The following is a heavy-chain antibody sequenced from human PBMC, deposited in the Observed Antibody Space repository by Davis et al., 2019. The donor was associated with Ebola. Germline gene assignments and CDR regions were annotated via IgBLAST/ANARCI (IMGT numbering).Heavy chain of an antibody. CDR3: VRDSGYYSHDY. D-gene: IGHD1-26*01. CDR2: ISYDGLTE. J-gene: IGHJ4*01. CDR1: GFTFSSYA. Sequence: PGGSLRLSCAASGFTFSSYAMHWVRQAPGKGLQWVAVISYDGLTEHYADSVKGRFTISRDNAKNTLSLQMNSLRVEDTAVYYCVRDSGYYSHDYWGHGTLVTVSS. V-gene: IGHV3-30-3*01.